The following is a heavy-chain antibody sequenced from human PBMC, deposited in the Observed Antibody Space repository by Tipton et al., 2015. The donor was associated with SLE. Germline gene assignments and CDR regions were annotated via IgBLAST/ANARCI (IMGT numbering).Heavy chain of an antibody. CDR2: LYHRGST. CDR1: GGSFSGHY. CDR3: ARDPYDSTWRNGWFDP. Sequence: TLSLTCAVYGGSFSGHYWGGIRQPPGQGRGRVGSLYHRGSTHYNPSPKSRVTISTDTSKNEIYLKLTSVTATDTAVYFCARDPYDSTWRNGWFDPWGQGTLVTVSS. J-gene: IGHJ5*02. D-gene: IGHD6-13*01. V-gene: IGHV4-34*01.